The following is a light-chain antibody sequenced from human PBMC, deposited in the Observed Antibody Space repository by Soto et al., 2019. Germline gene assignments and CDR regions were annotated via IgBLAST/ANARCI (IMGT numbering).Light chain of an antibody. CDR3: QQYGSSPPT. V-gene: IGKV3-20*01. Sequence: EIVLTQSPGTLSLSPGERATLSCKASQSIVSNYLAWYQRRPGQAPRLLIYGSSSRVTDIPARFSGSGSGTDFTLTITRLESEDFAVYYCQQYGSSPPTFGQGTKVEFK. CDR2: GSS. J-gene: IGKJ1*01. CDR1: QSIVSNY.